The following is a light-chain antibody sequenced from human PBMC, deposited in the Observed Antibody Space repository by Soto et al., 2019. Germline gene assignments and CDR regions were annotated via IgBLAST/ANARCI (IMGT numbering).Light chain of an antibody. J-gene: IGLJ1*01. Sequence: QSVLTQPPPVSGAPGQRVTISCTGSSSNIGAGYDVHWYQQLPGTAPKLLIYANNNRPSGVPDRFSGSKSVTSASLAITGLQAEDEADYYCQSYDSSLSGSRVFGTGTKVNRP. CDR1: SSNIGAGYD. CDR3: QSYDSSLSGSRV. V-gene: IGLV1-40*01. CDR2: ANN.